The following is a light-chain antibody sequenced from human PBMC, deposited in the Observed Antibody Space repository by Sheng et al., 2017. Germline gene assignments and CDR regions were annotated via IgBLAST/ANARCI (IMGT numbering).Light chain of an antibody. J-gene: IGKJ5*01. CDR2: AAS. Sequence: DIQVTQSPSFLSASVGDRVTITCRASQGISSYLAWYQQKSGKAHKFLIFAASTLRSGVPSRFSGSGSGTEFTLTISSLQPEDFATYYCQQLNSYPITFGQGTRLEIK. CDR1: QGISSY. CDR3: QQLNSYPIT. V-gene: IGKV1-9*01.